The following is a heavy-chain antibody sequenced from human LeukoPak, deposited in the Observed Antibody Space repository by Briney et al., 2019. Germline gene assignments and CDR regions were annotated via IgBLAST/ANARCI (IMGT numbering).Heavy chain of an antibody. CDR3: ARDGSPGYSSGLGY. V-gene: IGHV3-33*01. J-gene: IGHJ4*02. Sequence: GRSLRLSCAASGFTFSSYGMHWVRQAPGKGLEWVAVIWYDGSNKYYADSVKGRFAISRDNSKMTLYLQMNSLRAEDTAVYDCARDGSPGYSSGLGYWGQGTLVTVSS. CDR1: GFTFSSYG. CDR2: IWYDGSNK. D-gene: IGHD6-19*01.